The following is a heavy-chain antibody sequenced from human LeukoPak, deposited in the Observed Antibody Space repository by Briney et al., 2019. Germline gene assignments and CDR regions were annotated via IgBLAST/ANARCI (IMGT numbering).Heavy chain of an antibody. Sequence: GASVKVSCKASGYTFSSYGISWVRQAPGQGREWMGWISANNGYTDYAQKVQGRVAMTKDSSTSTAYMELRSLRADDTAVYYCARDDGSWDLSSRTGVDYWGQGTLVTVSS. J-gene: IGHJ4*02. CDR1: GYTFSSYG. CDR3: ARDDGSWDLSSRTGVDY. CDR2: ISANNGYT. D-gene: IGHD3-16*02. V-gene: IGHV1-18*01.